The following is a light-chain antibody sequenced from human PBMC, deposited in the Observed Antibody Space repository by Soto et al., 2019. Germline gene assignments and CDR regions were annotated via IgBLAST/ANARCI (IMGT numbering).Light chain of an antibody. CDR3: QQYDNWPPRT. CDR2: CAS. Sequence: EIVMTQSPATLSVSPGERATLSCRASQSVINNLAWFQQKPGQAPRLLIYCASTRATDIPARFSGSGSGTEFTLTISRLQSEDFAVYYCQQYDNWPPRTFGQGTRVDI. J-gene: IGKJ1*01. V-gene: IGKV3-15*01. CDR1: QSVINN.